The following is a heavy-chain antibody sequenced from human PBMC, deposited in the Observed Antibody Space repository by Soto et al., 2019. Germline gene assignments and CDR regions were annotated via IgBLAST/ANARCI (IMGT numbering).Heavy chain of an antibody. J-gene: IGHJ6*02. V-gene: IGHV4-59*01. Sequence: PSETLSLTCTVSGGSISSYYWSWIRQPPGKGLEWIGYIYYSGSTNYNPFLKSRVTISVDTSKNQFSLKLSSVTAADTAVYYCARDLPYGGKAGMDVWGQGTTVTVSS. D-gene: IGHD4-17*01. CDR1: GGSISSYY. CDR2: IYYSGST. CDR3: ARDLPYGGKAGMDV.